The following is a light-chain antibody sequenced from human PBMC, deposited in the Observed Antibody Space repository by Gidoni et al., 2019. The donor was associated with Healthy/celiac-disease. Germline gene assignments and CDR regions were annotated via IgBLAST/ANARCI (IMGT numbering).Light chain of an antibody. Sequence: GQRVTISCSGSSSNIGSNTVNWYQQLPGTAPKLLIYSNNQRPSGVPDRFSGSKSGTSASLAISGLQSEDEADYYCAAWDDSLNAHYVFGTGTKVTVL. V-gene: IGLV1-44*01. J-gene: IGLJ1*01. CDR2: SNN. CDR3: AAWDDSLNAHYV. CDR1: SSNIGSNT.